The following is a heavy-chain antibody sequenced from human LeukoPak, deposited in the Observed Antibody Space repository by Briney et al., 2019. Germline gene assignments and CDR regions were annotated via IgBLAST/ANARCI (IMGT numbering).Heavy chain of an antibody. CDR1: RFSFSDYG. J-gene: IGHJ4*02. D-gene: IGHD2-15*01. Sequence: GGSLRLSCSVSRFSFSDYGMVWFRQAPGKGLEWVSYISSASKMIYYAGSVKGRFTISRDNAKNSLYLQMSTLRADDTAVYYCARDRGSANCSGGNCRFYFDYWGQGTLVTVSS. V-gene: IGHV3-48*01. CDR2: ISSASKMI. CDR3: ARDRGSANCSGGNCRFYFDY.